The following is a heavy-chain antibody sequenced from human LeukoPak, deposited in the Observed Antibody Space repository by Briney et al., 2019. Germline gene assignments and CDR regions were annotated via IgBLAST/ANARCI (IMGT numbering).Heavy chain of an antibody. D-gene: IGHD5-24*01. J-gene: IGHJ2*01. V-gene: IGHV3-30*03. Sequence: GRSLRLSCAASGFTFSSYGMHWVRQAPGKGLEWVALISYDGNTINYADSVKGRFTISRDDSKNTVYLQMSSLRGDDTAVYHCARDPQRWQQLPHYWYLDLWGRGTLVTVSS. CDR1: GFTFSSYG. CDR2: ISYDGNTI. CDR3: ARDPQRWQQLPHYWYLDL.